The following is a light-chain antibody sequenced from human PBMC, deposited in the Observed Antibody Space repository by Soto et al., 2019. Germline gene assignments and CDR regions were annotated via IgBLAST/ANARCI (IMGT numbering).Light chain of an antibody. CDR2: DAS. CDR1: QDIATY. J-gene: IGKJ1*01. Sequence: DIQMTQSPSSLSASVGNRVTITCQASQDIATYLNWYQQKAGKAPNLLIYDASNLETGVPSRFSGGGSGTHFTFTISNLQPEDIATYYCQQYDNLPPTWTVGQGTKVDIK. V-gene: IGKV1-33*01. CDR3: QQYDNLPPTWT.